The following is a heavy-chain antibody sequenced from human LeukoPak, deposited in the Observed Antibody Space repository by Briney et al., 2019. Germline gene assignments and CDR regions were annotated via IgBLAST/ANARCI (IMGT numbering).Heavy chain of an antibody. Sequence: ASVKVSCKASGYTFTSYYMHWVRQAPGQGLEWMGIINPSGGSTSYAQKFKGRVTMTRDTSTSTVYMELSSLRSEDTAVYYCARDFLGVSGWYKGMDVWGKGTTVTVSS. CDR2: INPSGGST. D-gene: IGHD6-19*01. J-gene: IGHJ6*03. CDR3: ARDFLGVSGWYKGMDV. CDR1: GYTFTSYY. V-gene: IGHV1-46*01.